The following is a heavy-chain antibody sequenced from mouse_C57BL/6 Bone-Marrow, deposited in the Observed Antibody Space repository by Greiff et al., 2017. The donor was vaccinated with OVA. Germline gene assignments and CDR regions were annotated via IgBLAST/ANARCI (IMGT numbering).Heavy chain of an antibody. Sequence: VKLVESGPGLVAPSQSLSITCTVSGFSLTSSGVDWVRQPPGKGLEWLGVIWGGGSTNYNSALMSRLCISKDNSKSQVVLKMNSLQTDDTAMDYCATHYYGSSYGYFDVWGTGTTVTVSS. CDR1: GFSLTSSG. CDR2: IWGGGST. D-gene: IGHD1-1*01. J-gene: IGHJ1*03. V-gene: IGHV2-9*01. CDR3: ATHYYGSSYGYFDV.